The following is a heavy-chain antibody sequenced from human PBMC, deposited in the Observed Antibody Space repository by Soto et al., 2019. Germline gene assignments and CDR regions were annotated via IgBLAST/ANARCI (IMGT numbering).Heavy chain of an antibody. CDR1: RYTFSTYY. CDR3: ARSTANGGSPPFDS. CDR2: INPSGLST. Sequence: ASAEVSWEASRYTFSTYYIHWVRQALGQGLEWMGIINPSGLSTTYAQNFQGRVTVTRDTSTSTIYMELSSLRSEDTAVFYCARSTANGGSPPFDSWGQGTLVTGCS. D-gene: IGHD2-8*02. V-gene: IGHV1-46*01. J-gene: IGHJ4*02.